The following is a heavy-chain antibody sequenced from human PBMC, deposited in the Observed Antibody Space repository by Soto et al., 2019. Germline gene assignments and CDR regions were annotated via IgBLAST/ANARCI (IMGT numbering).Heavy chain of an antibody. CDR2: MYYGGST. Sequence: QVQLQESGPGLVKPSETLSLTCTVSGGSIRTYYWNWIRQPPGKGLEWIGYMYYGGSTNYNPSLKSRVTVSGDTSKNDFSLKLTSVTAADTAVYYCARSTGYGDSYFDYWGRRTLVTVSS. CDR3: ARSTGYGDSYFDY. D-gene: IGHD4-17*01. J-gene: IGHJ4*02. CDR1: GGSIRTYY. V-gene: IGHV4-59*01.